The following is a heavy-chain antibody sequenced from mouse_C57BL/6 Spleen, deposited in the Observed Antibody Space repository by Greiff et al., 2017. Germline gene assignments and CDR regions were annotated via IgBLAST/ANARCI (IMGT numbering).Heavy chain of an antibody. CDR3: TRDYGIYAMDY. V-gene: IGHV1-15*01. CDR2: IDPEPGGP. Sequence: QFQLQHSGAELVRPGASVTLSCKASGYTFTDYEMHWVKQPPVHGLEWIGAIDPEPGGPAYNQKFKGKAILTADKSSSTAYMELRSLTSEDSAVYYGTRDYGIYAMDYWGQGTSVTVSS. J-gene: IGHJ4*01. D-gene: IGHD1-1*01. CDR1: GYTFTDYE.